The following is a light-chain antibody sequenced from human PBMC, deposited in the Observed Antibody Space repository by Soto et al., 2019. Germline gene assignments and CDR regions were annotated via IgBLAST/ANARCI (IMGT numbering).Light chain of an antibody. CDR3: QQYGHSLWT. Sequence: EIVLTQSPATLSLSPGEKATLSCRASQSVSSYLAWYQQKPGQAPRLLIYDASNRATGIPARFSGSGSGTDSTLTISRLEPEDYAVYYCQQYGHSLWTFGQGTKVDIK. CDR2: DAS. CDR1: QSVSSY. J-gene: IGKJ1*01. V-gene: IGKV3-11*01.